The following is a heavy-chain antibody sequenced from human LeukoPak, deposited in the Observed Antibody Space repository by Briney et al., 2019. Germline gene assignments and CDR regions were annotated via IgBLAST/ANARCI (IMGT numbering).Heavy chain of an antibody. CDR1: GFTSSSYS. V-gene: IGHV3-48*01. J-gene: IGHJ3*02. CDR2: ISSSSSAI. D-gene: IGHD6-6*01. Sequence: GGSLRLSCAASGFTSSSYSMNWVRQAPGKGLEWVSYISSSSSAIYYADSVKGRFTISRDNAKNSLFLQMNSLRADDTAVYYCAREYSSTSGRAFDIWGQGTMVTVSS. CDR3: AREYSSTSGRAFDI.